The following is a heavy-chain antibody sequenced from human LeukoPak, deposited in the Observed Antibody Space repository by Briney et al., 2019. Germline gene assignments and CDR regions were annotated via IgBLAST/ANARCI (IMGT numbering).Heavy chain of an antibody. CDR3: AKDREWLAPFDY. J-gene: IGHJ4*02. D-gene: IGHD6-19*01. Sequence: GGSLRLSCAASGFTLSSYWMHWVRQAPGKGLVWVSGISSDGRSTRYADSVKGRFTISRDNAKNTLYLQMNSLRAEDTAVYYCAKDREWLAPFDYWGQGALVTVSS. CDR2: ISSDGRST. V-gene: IGHV3-74*01. CDR1: GFTLSSYW.